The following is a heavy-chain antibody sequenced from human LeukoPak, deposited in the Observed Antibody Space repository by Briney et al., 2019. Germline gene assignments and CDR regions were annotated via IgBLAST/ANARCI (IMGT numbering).Heavy chain of an antibody. CDR1: GFTFSNYS. J-gene: IGHJ4*02. Sequence: GGSLRLSCAASGFTFSNYSMNWVRQAPGKGLDWVSYISSSSSTIYYADSVKRRFTISRDNAKNSLYLQMNSLRAEDTAVYYCARESIVLMVYALDYWGQGTLVTVSS. D-gene: IGHD2-8*01. V-gene: IGHV3-48*01. CDR3: ARESIVLMVYALDY. CDR2: ISSSSSTI.